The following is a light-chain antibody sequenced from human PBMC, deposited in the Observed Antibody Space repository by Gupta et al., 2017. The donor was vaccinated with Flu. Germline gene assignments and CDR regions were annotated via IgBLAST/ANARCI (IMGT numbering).Light chain of an antibody. CDR3: QQSHRSPRT. CDR2: GTS. J-gene: IGKJ1*01. CDR1: QNIDNA. Sequence: SLSAPVGDRVTVTCRASQNIDNALNWYQQKPGKEPKLLIYGTSRLRSGVPSRFSGSGSETEFTLTISRLQLEDFATYFCQQSHRSPRTFGQGTMVEIK. V-gene: IGKV1-39*01.